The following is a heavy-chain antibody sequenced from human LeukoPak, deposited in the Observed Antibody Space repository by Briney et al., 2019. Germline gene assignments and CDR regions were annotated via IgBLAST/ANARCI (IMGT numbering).Heavy chain of an antibody. J-gene: IGHJ5*02. CDR1: GYTFTTYG. D-gene: IGHD3-9*01. CDR2: ISAYNGNT. CDR3: ARTARNILTGYLDWFDP. V-gene: IGHV1-18*01. Sequence: ASVKVSCKASGYTFTTYGISWVRQAPGQGLEWMGWISAYNGNTNYAQKLQGRVTMTTDTSTSTAYMELRSLRSDDTAVYYCARTARNILTGYLDWFDPWGQGTLVTVSS.